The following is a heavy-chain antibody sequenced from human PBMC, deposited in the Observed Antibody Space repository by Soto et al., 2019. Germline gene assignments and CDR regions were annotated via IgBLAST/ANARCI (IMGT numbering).Heavy chain of an antibody. CDR3: ARDYGSRFDP. J-gene: IGHJ5*02. V-gene: IGHV4-31*11. CDR2: IYYSGST. Sequence: PSETLSLTCAVSGGSISSSDCWSWVRQPPGKGLEWIGYIYYSGSTYYNPSLKSRVTISVDTSKNQFSLKLSSVTAADTAVYYCARDYGSRFDPWGQGTLVTVSS. D-gene: IGHD3-10*01. CDR1: GGSISSSDC.